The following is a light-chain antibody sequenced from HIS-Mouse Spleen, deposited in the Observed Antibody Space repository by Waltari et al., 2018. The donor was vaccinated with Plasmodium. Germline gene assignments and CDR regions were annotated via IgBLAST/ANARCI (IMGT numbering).Light chain of an antibody. V-gene: IGKV3-15*01. J-gene: IGKJ2*01. CDR2: GAS. CDR3: QQYYSYPYT. Sequence: EIVMTQSPATLSVSPGERATLSCRASQSVSSNVAWYQQKPGQAPRLLIYGASTRATGIPARFSGSGSGTEFTLTISSLQSEDFAVYYCQQYYSYPYTFGQGTKLEIK. CDR1: QSVSSN.